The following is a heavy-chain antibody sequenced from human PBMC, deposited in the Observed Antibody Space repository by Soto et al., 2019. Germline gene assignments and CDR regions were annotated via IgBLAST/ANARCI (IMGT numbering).Heavy chain of an antibody. CDR1: GYIFTRYY. V-gene: IGHV1-46*01. J-gene: IGHJ4*02. CDR2: INPSGGST. D-gene: IGHD3-16*01. Sequence: QVQLVQSGAEVKKPGASVKVSCKASGYIFTRYYMHWVREAPGQGLEWMGIINPSGGSTSYTQKFQGRVSMTRDTSTSTVYMDLSSLRSEDTAVYYCARGLLAFGSPYYFDYWGQGTLVTVSS. CDR3: ARGLLAFGSPYYFDY.